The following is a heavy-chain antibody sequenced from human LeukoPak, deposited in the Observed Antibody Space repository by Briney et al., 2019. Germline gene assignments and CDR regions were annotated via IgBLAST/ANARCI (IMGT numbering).Heavy chain of an antibody. CDR3: ARHQPKGAVIGIGY. D-gene: IGHD6-19*01. CDR1: EFTFSDYE. Sequence: GGSLRLSCAASEFTFSDYEMNWVRQAPGKGLEWVSYISSSGSSIFYTDSVKGRFTISRDNAKNSLYLQMNSLRAEDTAVYYCARHQPKGAVIGIGYWGQGTLVTVSS. J-gene: IGHJ4*02. V-gene: IGHV3-48*03. CDR2: ISSSGSSI.